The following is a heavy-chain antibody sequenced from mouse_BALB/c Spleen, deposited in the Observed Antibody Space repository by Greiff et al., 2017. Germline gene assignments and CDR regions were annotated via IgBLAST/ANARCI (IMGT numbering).Heavy chain of an antibody. CDR3: ARPSVLARDYAMDY. J-gene: IGHJ4*01. Sequence: VQLQQSGAELVRPGALVKLSCKASGFNIKDYYMHWVKQRPEQGLEWIGWIDPENGNTIYDPKFQGKASITADTSSNTAYLQLSSLTSEDTAVYYGARPSVLARDYAMDYWGQGTSVTVSS. CDR1: GFNIKDYY. V-gene: IGHV14-1*02. D-gene: IGHD3-3*01. CDR2: IDPENGNT.